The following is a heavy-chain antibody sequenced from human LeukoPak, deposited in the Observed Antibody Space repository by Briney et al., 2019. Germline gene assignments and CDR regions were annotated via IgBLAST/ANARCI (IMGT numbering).Heavy chain of an antibody. CDR2: KSYDGSNK. D-gene: IGHD2-8*01. Sequence: GGSLRLSCAASGFTFSSYGMPWVRQAPGKGLEWVAVKSYDGSNKYYADSVKGRFTISRDNSKNTLYLQMNSLRAEDTAVYYCARGFIYCTNGVCYLDWFDPLGQGTLVTVSS. V-gene: IGHV3-30*03. CDR1: GFTFSSYG. J-gene: IGHJ5*02. CDR3: ARGFIYCTNGVCYLDWFDP.